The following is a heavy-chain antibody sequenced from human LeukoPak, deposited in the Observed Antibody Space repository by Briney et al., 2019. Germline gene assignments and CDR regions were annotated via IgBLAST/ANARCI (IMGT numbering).Heavy chain of an antibody. J-gene: IGHJ5*02. CDR2: IYHSGST. V-gene: IGHV4-30-2*01. D-gene: IGHD3-10*01. CDR3: ARAGITLPWWFDP. Sequence: PSETLSLTCAVSGGSISSGGYSWSWIRQPPGKGLEWIGYIYHSGSTYYNPSLKSRVTISVDRSKNQFSLKLSSVTAADTAVYYCARAGITLPWWFDPWGQGTLVTVSS. CDR1: GGSISSGGYS.